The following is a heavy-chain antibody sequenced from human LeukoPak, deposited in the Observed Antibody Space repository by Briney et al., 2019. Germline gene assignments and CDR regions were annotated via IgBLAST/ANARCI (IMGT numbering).Heavy chain of an antibody. D-gene: IGHD2-2*01. Sequence: PGGSLRLSCAASGFTFSSYAMSWVRQAPGKGLEWVSAISGSGGSTYYADSVKGRFTISRDNSKNTLYLQMNSLRAEDTAVYYCAKSSNLGYCSSTSCYSWAYWGQGTLVTVSS. J-gene: IGHJ4*02. CDR2: ISGSGGST. CDR3: AKSSNLGYCSSTSCYSWAY. V-gene: IGHV3-23*01. CDR1: GFTFSSYA.